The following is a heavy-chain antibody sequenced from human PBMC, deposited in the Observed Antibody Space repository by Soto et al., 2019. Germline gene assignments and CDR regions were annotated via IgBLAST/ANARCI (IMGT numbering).Heavy chain of an antibody. D-gene: IGHD5-12*01. Sequence: SVKVSCKASRGTFSSYAFTWVRQAPGQGLEWMGGIIPISRTTNYAQKFQGRITITADGSMSTAYMELSNLRSEDTAVYYCARDRRVRNGYNLASEYWGQGTLVTVSS. CDR2: IIPISRTT. CDR1: RGTFSSYA. J-gene: IGHJ4*02. V-gene: IGHV1-69*13. CDR3: ARDRRVRNGYNLASEY.